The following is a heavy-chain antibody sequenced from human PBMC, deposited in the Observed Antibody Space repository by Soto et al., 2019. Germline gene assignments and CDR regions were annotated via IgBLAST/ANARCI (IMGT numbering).Heavy chain of an antibody. CDR2: TSYDGNNR. D-gene: IGHD2-21*02. Sequence: GGSLRLSCAGSGFSFSSYVLPWVRQAPGRGLEWVAATSYDGNNRYYADSVKGRFIISRDNSKNTLDLEMETPRPEDTAVYYCAGVYYGGDSVNNFWGQGTPVTVSS. CDR3: AGVYYGGDSVNNF. J-gene: IGHJ4*02. V-gene: IGHV3-30-3*01. CDR1: GFSFSSYV.